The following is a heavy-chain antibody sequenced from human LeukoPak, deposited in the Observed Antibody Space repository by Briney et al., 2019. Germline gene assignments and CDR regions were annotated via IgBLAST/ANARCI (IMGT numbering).Heavy chain of an antibody. CDR1: GFTLCNAW. J-gene: IGHJ4*02. CDR2: IKSKTDGGTT. Sequence: GGSLRLSCAASGFTLCNAWMSWVRQAPGKGLEWVGRIKSKTDGGTTDYAAPVKGRFTISRDDSKNTLYLQMNSLKTEDIAVYYCTTHCSGGSGYLISFWGQGTLVTVSS. CDR3: TTHCSGGSGYLISF. D-gene: IGHD2-15*01. V-gene: IGHV3-15*01.